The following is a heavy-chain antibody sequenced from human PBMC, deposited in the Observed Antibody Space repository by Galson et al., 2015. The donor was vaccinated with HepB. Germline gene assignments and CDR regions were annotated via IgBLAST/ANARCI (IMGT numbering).Heavy chain of an antibody. V-gene: IGHV4-34*01. J-gene: IGHJ5*02. Sequence: LSLTCAVYGGSFSGYYWGWIRQPPGKGLEWIGEINHSGSTNYNPSLKSRVTISVDTSKNQFSLKLSSVTAADTAVYYCARVPLAYFPSARGWFDPWGQGTLVTVSS. CDR2: INHSGST. CDR1: GGSFSGYY. CDR3: ARVPLAYFPSARGWFDP. D-gene: IGHD3-9*01.